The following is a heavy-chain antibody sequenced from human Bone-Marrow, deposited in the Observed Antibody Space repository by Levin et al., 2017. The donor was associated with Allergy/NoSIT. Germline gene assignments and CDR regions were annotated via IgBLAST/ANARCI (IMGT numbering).Heavy chain of an antibody. CDR3: ATWGAYYDYYGMDV. J-gene: IGHJ6*02. Sequence: GESLKISCVASGFTFSDYYMTWIRQAPGKGLQWVSYITTSSNTAYYADSVKGRFTISRDNAKNSLYLQMNSLRAEDTAVYYCATWGAYYDYYGMDVWGQGTTVTVSS. D-gene: IGHD3-16*01. CDR1: GFTFSDYY. V-gene: IGHV3-11*01. CDR2: ITTSSNTA.